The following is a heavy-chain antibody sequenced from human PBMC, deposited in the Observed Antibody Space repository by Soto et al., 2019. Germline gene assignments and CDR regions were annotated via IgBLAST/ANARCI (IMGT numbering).Heavy chain of an antibody. D-gene: IGHD3-3*01. CDR2: INHSGRT. CDR3: VRGGRGSESGFDI. CDR1: VGSFSGNY. Sequence: QVQLQQWGAGLLKPSETLSLTCAVYVGSFSGNYWSWIRQPPVKGLEWIGEINHSGRTNYSPSLKSRATMSVDTSKNQFSLKLNSVTAADTAVYYCVRGGRGSESGFDIWGQGTMVTVSS. J-gene: IGHJ3*02. V-gene: IGHV4-34*01.